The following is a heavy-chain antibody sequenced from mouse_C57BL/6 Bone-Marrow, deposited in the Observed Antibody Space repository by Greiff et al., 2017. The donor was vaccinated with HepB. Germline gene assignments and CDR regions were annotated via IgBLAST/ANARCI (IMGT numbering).Heavy chain of an antibody. CDR2: IYPGGGYT. CDR1: GYTFTNYW. D-gene: IGHD1-1*02. CDR3: ARSVGNYFDY. Sequence: QVQLQQSGAELVRPGTSVKMSCKASGYTFTNYWIGWAKQRPGHGLEWIGDIYPGGGYTNYNEKFKGKATLTADKYSSTAYMQFSSLTSEDYAIYYCARSVGNYFDYWGQGTTLTVSS. J-gene: IGHJ2*01. V-gene: IGHV1-63*01.